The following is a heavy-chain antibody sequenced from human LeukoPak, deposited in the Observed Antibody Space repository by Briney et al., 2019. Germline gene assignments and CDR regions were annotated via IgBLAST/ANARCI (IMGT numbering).Heavy chain of an antibody. D-gene: IGHD5/OR15-5a*01. J-gene: IGHJ4*02. V-gene: IGHV3-23*01. Sequence: PGGSLRLSCAASGFTFSSYAMSWVRQAPGKGLEWVSAISGSGGNTYYADSVKGRFTISRDNSKNTLYLQMNSLRAEDTAVYYCAKAGPTSTITYSSVDYWGQGTLVTVSS. CDR2: ISGSGGNT. CDR3: AKAGPTSTITYSSVDY. CDR1: GFTFSSYA.